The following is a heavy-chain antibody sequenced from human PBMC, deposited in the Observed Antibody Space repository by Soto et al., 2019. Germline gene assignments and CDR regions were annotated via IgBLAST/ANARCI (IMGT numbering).Heavy chain of an antibody. CDR1: GDSFTSYA. V-gene: IGHV1-3*01. CDR2: INAGNGNT. D-gene: IGHD2-21*02. CDR3: ARSIVVVTALDY. Sequence: GTSVKLSCEACGDSFTSYAMHWVRQAPGQRLEWMGWINAGNGNTKYSQKFQGRVTITRDTSASTAYMELSSLRSEDTAVYYCARSIVVVTALDYWGQGTLVTV. J-gene: IGHJ4*02.